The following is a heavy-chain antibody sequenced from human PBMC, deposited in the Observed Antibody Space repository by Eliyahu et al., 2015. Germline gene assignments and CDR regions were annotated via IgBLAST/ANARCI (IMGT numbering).Heavy chain of an antibody. CDR3: ARDKYYSMDY. CDR2: MNQDGSTT. CDR1: GFTFSXYW. J-gene: IGHJ4*02. D-gene: IGHD4-11*01. Sequence: EVQLVESGGGLVQPGGSLXLSCAXXGFTFSXYWMXWVRQAPGEGPVXVXHMNQDGSTTTYADSVKGRFTISRDNAKNTLYLQMNSLRPEDTAVYYCARDKYYSMDYWGQGTPVTVSS. V-gene: IGHV3-74*03.